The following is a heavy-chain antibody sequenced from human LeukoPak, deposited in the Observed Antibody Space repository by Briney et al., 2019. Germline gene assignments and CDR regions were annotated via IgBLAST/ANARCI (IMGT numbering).Heavy chain of an antibody. Sequence: GGSLRLSCAASGFTFSSYWMHWVRQAPGKGLVWVSGINNDGSSTKYADSVKGRFTISRDNAKNTLYVQVNSPRVDDTAVYYCARGQGHGFDIWGQGTMVTVSS. J-gene: IGHJ3*02. CDR3: ARGQGHGFDI. V-gene: IGHV3-74*01. CDR1: GFTFSSYW. CDR2: INNDGSST.